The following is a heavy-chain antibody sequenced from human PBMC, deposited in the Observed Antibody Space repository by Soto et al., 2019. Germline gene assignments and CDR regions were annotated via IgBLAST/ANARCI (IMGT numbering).Heavy chain of an antibody. CDR1: GIIFRDYW. D-gene: IGHD2-21*01. J-gene: IGHJ4*02. Sequence: EVHLVESGGGLVQPGGSLRLSCAASGIIFRDYWMTWIRQAPGKGLEWVANIKHDGSKRDYADSVKGRFTISRDNVKNSLFLQMNNLRVEDSATYYCASRPPNDYYYGVLDYWGQGTLVTVSS. CDR2: IKHDGSKR. CDR3: ASRPPNDYYYGVLDY. V-gene: IGHV3-7*03.